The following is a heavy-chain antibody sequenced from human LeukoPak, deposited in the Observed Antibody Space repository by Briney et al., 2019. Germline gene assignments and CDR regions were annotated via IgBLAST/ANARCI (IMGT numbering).Heavy chain of an antibody. CDR3: ARAPQGWVTLLDY. D-gene: IGHD2-21*02. Sequence: ASVKVSCKASGYTFTSYGISWVRQAPGQGLEWMGWISAYNGNTNYAQKLQGRVTMTTDTSTSTAHMELRSLRSDDTAVYYCARAPQGWVTLLDYWGQGTLVTVSS. J-gene: IGHJ4*02. CDR1: GYTFTSYG. CDR2: ISAYNGNT. V-gene: IGHV1-18*01.